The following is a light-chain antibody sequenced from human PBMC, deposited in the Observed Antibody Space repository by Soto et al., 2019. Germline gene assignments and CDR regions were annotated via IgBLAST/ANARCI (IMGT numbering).Light chain of an antibody. J-gene: IGLJ2*01. CDR1: SSDVGGHNY. CDR3: SSYTGSSTYVV. V-gene: IGLV2-14*01. Sequence: QSVLTQPASVSGSPGQSITISCTGTSSDVGGHNYVSWYQQHPGKAPKLLISEVSNRPSGVSHRFSASKSGNTASLTISGLQTEDEADYYCSSYTGSSTYVVFGGGTKLTVL. CDR2: EVS.